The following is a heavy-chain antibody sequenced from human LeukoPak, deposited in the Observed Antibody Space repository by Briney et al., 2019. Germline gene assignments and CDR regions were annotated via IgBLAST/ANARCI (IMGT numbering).Heavy chain of an antibody. Sequence: ASVKVSCKASGYTFSSHSMHWVRQAPGQRLEWMGIINPSLSSTNYAQKFQDRVIMTRDTSTSTVYMELSSLRSEDTAVYYCVSYIPVAGTDYWGQGPLVTVSS. V-gene: IGHV1-46*01. CDR2: INPSLSST. CDR1: GYTFSSHS. CDR3: VSYIPVAGTDY. J-gene: IGHJ4*02. D-gene: IGHD6-19*01.